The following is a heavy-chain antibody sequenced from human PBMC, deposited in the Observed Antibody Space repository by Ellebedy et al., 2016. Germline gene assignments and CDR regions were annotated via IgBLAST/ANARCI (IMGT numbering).Heavy chain of an antibody. J-gene: IGHJ4*02. CDR3: ASLDTDLVREAGY. CDR1: GFTFSHYW. V-gene: IGHV3-7*02. Sequence: GGSLRLSCAASGFTFSHYWMSWVRQAPGKGLEWVAMIKQDGSEKYYGVSVRGRFAISSDNAKNSIYLQMNSLRAEDTAVYYCASLDTDLVREAGYWGQGTLVTVSS. CDR2: IKQDGSEK. D-gene: IGHD5-18*01.